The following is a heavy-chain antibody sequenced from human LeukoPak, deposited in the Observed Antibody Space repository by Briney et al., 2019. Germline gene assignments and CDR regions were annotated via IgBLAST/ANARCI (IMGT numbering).Heavy chain of an antibody. CDR2: IYSSGSA. CDR1: GGSLSNYY. V-gene: IGHV4-59*12. J-gene: IGHJ4*02. Sequence: SETLSLTCSVSGGSLSNYYWTWIRRPPGKGLEWIGYIYSSGSANYNPSLKSRVTISVDTSKNQFSLKLSSVTAADTAIYYCARARITMVRGVIIIRGGHFDSWGQGTLVTVSS. D-gene: IGHD3-10*01. CDR3: ARARITMVRGVIIIRGGHFDS.